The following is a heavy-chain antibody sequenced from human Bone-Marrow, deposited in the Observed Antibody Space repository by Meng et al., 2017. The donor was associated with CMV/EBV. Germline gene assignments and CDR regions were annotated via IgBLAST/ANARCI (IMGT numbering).Heavy chain of an antibody. D-gene: IGHD6-13*01. CDR2: IRYDGSNK. J-gene: IGHJ4*02. CDR3: ARERSSWYAGYYFDY. Sequence: GGSLRLSCAASGFTFSSYGMHWVRQAPGKGLEWVAFIRYDGSNKYYADSVKGRFTISRDNSKNTLYLQMNSLRAEDTAVYYCARERSSWYAGYYFDYWGQGTLVTVSS. CDR1: GFTFSSYG. V-gene: IGHV3-30*02.